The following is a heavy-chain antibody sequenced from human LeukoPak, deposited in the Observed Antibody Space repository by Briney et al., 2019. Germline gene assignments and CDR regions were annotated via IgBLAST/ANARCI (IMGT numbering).Heavy chain of an antibody. CDR1: GGSISSYY. CDR2: IYYSGST. V-gene: IGHV4-59*01. J-gene: IGHJ3*02. D-gene: IGHD3-9*01. Sequence: SETLSLTCTVSGGSISSYYWSWLRQPPGKGLEWIGYIYYSGSTNYNPSLKSRVTISVDTSKNQFSLKLSSVTAADTAVYYCARDLVIFDWLSHAFDIWSQGTMVTVSS. CDR3: ARDLVIFDWLSHAFDI.